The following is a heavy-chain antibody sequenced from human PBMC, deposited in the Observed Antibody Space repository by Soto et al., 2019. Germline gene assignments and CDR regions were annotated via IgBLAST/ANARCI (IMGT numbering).Heavy chain of an antibody. V-gene: IGHV1-69*06. Sequence: AVKVCCKTSGGTISSYAISWVRLAPGQGLVWMGGIIPIFVTANYAQKFQVRVTITAXKSTSTAYMELSSLRSEDTAVDYCARDYDLTGVVPAAILSDYYYGMDVWGQGTTVSVPS. CDR1: GGTISSYA. J-gene: IGHJ6*02. CDR2: IIPIFVTA. CDR3: ARDYDLTGVVPAAILSDYYYGMDV. D-gene: IGHD2-2*02.